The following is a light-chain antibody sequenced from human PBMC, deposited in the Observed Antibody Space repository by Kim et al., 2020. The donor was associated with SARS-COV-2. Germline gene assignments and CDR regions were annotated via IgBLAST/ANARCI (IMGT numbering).Light chain of an antibody. CDR2: HDS. CDR3: QAWDSSTWV. J-gene: IGLJ3*02. CDR1: KLGDKY. Sequence: SYELTQPPSVSVSPGQTASITCSGDKLGDKYACWYQQKPGQSPVLVIYHDSKRPSGIPERFSGSNSGTTATLTISGTQAMDEADYYCQAWDSSTWVFGGG. V-gene: IGLV3-1*01.